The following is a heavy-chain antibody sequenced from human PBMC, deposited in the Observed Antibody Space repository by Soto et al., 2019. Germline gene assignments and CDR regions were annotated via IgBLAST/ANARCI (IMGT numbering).Heavy chain of an antibody. CDR3: AKDPPGFYDSSGYYPPGY. J-gene: IGHJ4*02. CDR1: GFTFSSYG. Sequence: PGGSLRLSCAASGFTFSSYGMHWVRQAPGKGLEWVAVISYDGSNKYYADSVKGRFTISRDNSKNTLYLQMNSLRAEDTAVYYCAKDPPGFYDSSGYYPPGYWGQGTLVTVSS. V-gene: IGHV3-30*18. D-gene: IGHD3-22*01. CDR2: ISYDGSNK.